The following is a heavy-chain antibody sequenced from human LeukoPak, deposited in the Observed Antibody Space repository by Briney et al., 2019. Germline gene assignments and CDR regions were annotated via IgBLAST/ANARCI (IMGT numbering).Heavy chain of an antibody. CDR1: GFTVSNNY. D-gene: IGHD1-1*01. Sequence: PGGSLRLSCAASGFTVSNNYMSWVRQAPGKGLEWVSVIYSGGSTYYADSVKGRFTIYRDNSKNTLYLQMNSLRAEDTAVYYCAKGKGTKPYYFDYWGQGTLVTVSS. J-gene: IGHJ4*02. V-gene: IGHV3-66*01. CDR3: AKGKGTKPYYFDY. CDR2: IYSGGST.